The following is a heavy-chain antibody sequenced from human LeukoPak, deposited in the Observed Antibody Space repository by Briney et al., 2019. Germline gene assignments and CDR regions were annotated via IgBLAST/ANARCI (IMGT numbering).Heavy chain of an antibody. Sequence: SETLSLTCTVSGGSISSSSYYWAWIRQPPGKGLEWIGSIYYSGSTYYNPSLKSRVTISVDTSKNQSSLKLSSVTAADTAVYYCASSGYDFSYWGQGTLVTVSS. V-gene: IGHV4-39*01. CDR3: ASSGYDFSY. J-gene: IGHJ4*02. CDR1: GGSISSSSYY. CDR2: IYYSGST. D-gene: IGHD5-12*01.